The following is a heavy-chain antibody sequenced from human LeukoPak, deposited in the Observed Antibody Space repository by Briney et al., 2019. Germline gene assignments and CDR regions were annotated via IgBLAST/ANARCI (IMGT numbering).Heavy chain of an antibody. V-gene: IGHV4-34*01. Sequence: SETLSLTCAVYGGSFIGYHWNWIRQTPEKGPEWIGEINHRGHTNYNPSLESRVTISVDTSKNQFSLKLRSVTAADTAVYYCARDPTTVVTLPYYFDFWGPGTLVTVSS. J-gene: IGHJ4*02. CDR1: GGSFIGYH. CDR2: INHRGHT. CDR3: ARDPTTVVTLPYYFDF. D-gene: IGHD4-23*01.